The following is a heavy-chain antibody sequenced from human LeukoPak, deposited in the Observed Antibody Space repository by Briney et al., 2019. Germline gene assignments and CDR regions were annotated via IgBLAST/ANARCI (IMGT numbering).Heavy chain of an antibody. CDR1: GYTFTSYD. J-gene: IGHJ5*02. V-gene: IGHV1-8*01. CDR2: MNPNSGNT. CDR3: ARKLYSSANWFDP. Sequence: ASVKVSCKASGYTFTSYDINWVRQATGQGLEWMGWMNPNSGNTGYAQKFQGRVTMTRNTSISTAYMELSSLRSEDMAVYYCARKLYSSANWFDPWGQGTLVTVSS. D-gene: IGHD6-25*01.